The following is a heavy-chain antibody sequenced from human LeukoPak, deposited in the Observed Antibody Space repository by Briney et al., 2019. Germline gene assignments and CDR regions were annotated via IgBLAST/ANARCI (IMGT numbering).Heavy chain of an antibody. V-gene: IGHV3-23*01. D-gene: IGHD2-15*01. CDR2: ISGSGGST. CDR1: GFTFSSYA. CDR3: AKDRFPGSSSLADAFDI. J-gene: IGHJ3*02. Sequence: QPGGSLRLSCAASGFTFSSYAINWVRQAPGKGLEWVSAISGSGGSTYYADSVKGRFTISRDNSKNTLYLQMNSLRAEDTAVYYCAKDRFPGSSSLADAFDIWGQGTMVTVSS.